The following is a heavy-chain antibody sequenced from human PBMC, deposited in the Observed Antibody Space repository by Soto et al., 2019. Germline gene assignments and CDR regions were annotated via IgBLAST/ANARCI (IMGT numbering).Heavy chain of an antibody. Sequence: PEETLSLTCAVYGGSFSGYYWSWIRQPPGKGLEWIGEINHSGSTNYNPSLKSRVTISVDTSKNQFSLKLSSVTAADTAVYYCARTHYDILTGYYLHHFDYWGQGTLVTVSS. D-gene: IGHD3-9*01. CDR2: INHSGST. J-gene: IGHJ4*02. CDR1: GGSFSGYY. V-gene: IGHV4-34*01. CDR3: ARTHYDILTGYYLHHFDY.